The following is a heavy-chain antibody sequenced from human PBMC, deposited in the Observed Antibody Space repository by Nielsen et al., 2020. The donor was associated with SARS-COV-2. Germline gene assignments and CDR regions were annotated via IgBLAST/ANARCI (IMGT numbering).Heavy chain of an antibody. CDR1: GFTFSSYA. CDR2: ISGSGGST. J-gene: IGHJ4*02. V-gene: IGHV3-23*01. D-gene: IGHD3-22*01. CDR3: AKSMIVVVTSGFDY. Sequence: GESLKISCAASGFTFSSYAMSWVRQAPGKGLEWVSAISGSGGSTYYADSVKGRFTISRDNSKNTLYLQMNSLRAEDTAVYYCAKSMIVVVTSGFDYWGQGTLVTVSS.